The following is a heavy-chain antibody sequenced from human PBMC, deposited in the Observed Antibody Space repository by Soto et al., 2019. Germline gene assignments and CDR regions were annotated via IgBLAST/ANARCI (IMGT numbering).Heavy chain of an antibody. CDR3: ARVGYYDFWSGPGTYYGMDV. D-gene: IGHD3-3*01. J-gene: IGHJ6*02. CDR2: IYSGGST. Sequence: GGSLRLSCAASGFTVSSNYMSWVRQAPGKGLEWVSVIYSGGSTYYADSVKGRFTISRDNSKNTLYLQMNSLRAEDTAVYYCARVGYYDFWSGPGTYYGMDVWGQGTTVTV. V-gene: IGHV3-53*01. CDR1: GFTVSSNY.